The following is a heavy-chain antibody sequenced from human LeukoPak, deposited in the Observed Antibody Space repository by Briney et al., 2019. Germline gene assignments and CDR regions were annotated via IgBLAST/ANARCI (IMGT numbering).Heavy chain of an antibody. J-gene: IGHJ4*02. V-gene: IGHV3-15*01. CDR2: IKSNTDGGTT. D-gene: IGHD2-2*02. Sequence: GGSLRLSCAASGFTFSDAWMSWVRQTPGKGLEWVGRIKSNTDGGTTDFAAPVKGRFTISRDDSENALYLQMNSLKTEDTAVYYCTTQLLYEHDFDYWGQGALVTVSS. CDR1: GFTFSDAW. CDR3: TTQLLYEHDFDY.